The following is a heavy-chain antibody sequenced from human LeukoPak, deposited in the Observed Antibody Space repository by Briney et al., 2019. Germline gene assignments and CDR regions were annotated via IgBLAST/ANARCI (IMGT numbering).Heavy chain of an antibody. CDR2: MSGSGGST. D-gene: IGHD6-13*01. CDR1: GFPFNNYA. CDR3: ARDSSSWSYFDY. Sequence: GGSLRLSCAASGFPFNNYAMNWVRQAPGKGLEWVSAMSGSGGSTHYADSVKGRFTISRDNSKNTLFLQMNSLRAEDTAVYYCARDSSSWSYFDYWGQGTLVTVSS. V-gene: IGHV3-23*01. J-gene: IGHJ4*02.